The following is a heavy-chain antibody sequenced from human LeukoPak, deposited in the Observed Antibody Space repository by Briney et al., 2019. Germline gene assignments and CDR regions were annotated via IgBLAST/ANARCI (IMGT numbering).Heavy chain of an antibody. CDR3: ATEYYDILTPPRH. Sequence: SETLSLTCTVSGGSISSSSYYWGWIRQPPGKGLEWIGSIYYSGSTYYNPSLKSRVTISVDTSKNQFSLKLSSVTAADTAVYYCATEYYDILTPPRHWGQGTLVTVSS. V-gene: IGHV4-39*07. J-gene: IGHJ1*01. CDR1: GGSISSSSYY. CDR2: IYYSGST. D-gene: IGHD3-9*01.